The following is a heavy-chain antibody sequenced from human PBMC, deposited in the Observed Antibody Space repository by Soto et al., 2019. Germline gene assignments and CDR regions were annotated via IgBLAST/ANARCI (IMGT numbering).Heavy chain of an antibody. Sequence: EVQLVESGGGLVQPGRSLRLSCGASGFNFNNYAMHWVRQAPGKGLEWVSGVSWNSGNIDYVDSVKGRFTISRDNAKNSLHLQMSSLGAEDTALYYCAKSPGYVSGLRYFDLWGRGTLVTVSP. V-gene: IGHV3-9*01. D-gene: IGHD6-19*01. CDR1: GFNFNNYA. J-gene: IGHJ2*01. CDR3: AKSPGYVSGLRYFDL. CDR2: VSWNSGNI.